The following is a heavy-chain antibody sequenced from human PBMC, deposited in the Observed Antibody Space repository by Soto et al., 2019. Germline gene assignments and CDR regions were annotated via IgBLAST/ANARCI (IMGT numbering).Heavy chain of an antibody. J-gene: IGHJ4*02. CDR2: ISGSTSTI. CDR3: ARGHSIDY. D-gene: IGHD5-18*01. V-gene: IGHV3-48*01. CDR1: GFTFSTYS. Sequence: EVQLVESGGGLVQPGGSLRLSCAASGFTFSTYSMNWVRQAPGKGLEWLSYISGSTSTIYYADSVEGRFTISRDNARNSLYLQMNSMRAEDTDVYYCARGHSIDYWGQGTLVTVSS.